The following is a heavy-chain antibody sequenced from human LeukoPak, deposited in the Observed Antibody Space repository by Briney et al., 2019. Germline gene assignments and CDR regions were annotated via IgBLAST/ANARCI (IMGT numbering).Heavy chain of an antibody. CDR1: DGSISSYY. Sequence: SETLSLTCTVSDGSISSYYWSWIRQPPGKGLEWIGYIYYSGSTNYNPSLKSRVTISVDTSKNQFSLKLSSVTAADTAVYYCARFTQWVAAAGTWWWFDPWGQGTLVTVSS. CDR2: IYYSGST. V-gene: IGHV4-59*01. J-gene: IGHJ5*02. D-gene: IGHD6-13*01. CDR3: ARFTQWVAAAGTWWWFDP.